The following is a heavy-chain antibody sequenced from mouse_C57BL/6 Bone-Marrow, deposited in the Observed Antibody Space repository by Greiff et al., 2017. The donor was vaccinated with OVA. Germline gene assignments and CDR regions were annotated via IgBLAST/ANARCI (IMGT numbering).Heavy chain of an antibody. CDR2: ISNGGGST. J-gene: IGHJ2*01. CDR1: GFTFSDYY. CDR3: ARDGNSFFDD. V-gene: IGHV5-12*01. Sequence: EVKLVESGGGLVQPGGSLKLSCAASGFTFSDYYMYWVRQTPEKRLEWVAYISNGGGSTYYPDTVTGRFTISRDNAKNTLYLHMSRLKSEDTAMDYCARDGNSFFDDWGQGTTLTVSS. D-gene: IGHD2-1*01.